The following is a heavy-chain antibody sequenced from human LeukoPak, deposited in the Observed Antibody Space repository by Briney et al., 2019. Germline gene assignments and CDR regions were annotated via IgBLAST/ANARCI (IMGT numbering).Heavy chain of an antibody. J-gene: IGHJ4*02. Sequence: GESLKISCKGSGYSFTSYWIGWVRQMPGKGLEWMAIIYPDDSDSRYSPSFQGQVTISADKPITTAYLQWRSLKASDTAMYYCARRAGREYIGYDFDLWGQGTLVTVSS. CDR3: ARRAGREYIGYDFDL. D-gene: IGHD5-12*01. V-gene: IGHV5-51*04. CDR1: GYSFTSYW. CDR2: IYPDDSDS.